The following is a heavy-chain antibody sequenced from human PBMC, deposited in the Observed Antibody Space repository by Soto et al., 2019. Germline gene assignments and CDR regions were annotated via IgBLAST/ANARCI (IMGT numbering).Heavy chain of an antibody. D-gene: IGHD3-9*01. CDR3: AGNDILTGSPGNYYYMDV. Sequence: ASVKVSCKASGYTFTSYGISWVRQAPGQGLEWMGWISAYNGNTNYAQKLQGRVTMTTDTSTSTAYMELRSLRSDDTAVYYCAGNDILTGSPGNYYYMDVWGKGTTVTVSS. V-gene: IGHV1-18*01. J-gene: IGHJ6*03. CDR1: GYTFTSYG. CDR2: ISAYNGNT.